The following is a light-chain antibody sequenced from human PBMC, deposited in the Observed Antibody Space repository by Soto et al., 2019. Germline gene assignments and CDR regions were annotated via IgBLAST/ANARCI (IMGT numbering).Light chain of an antibody. CDR2: EVS. V-gene: IGLV2-14*01. CDR3: SSYTSSSTPWV. J-gene: IGLJ3*02. CDR1: SSDVGGYNY. Sequence: QSALTQPASVSGSPGQSITISCTGTSSDVGGYNYVSWYQQHPGKAPKLMIYEVSNRPSGVSNRFSGSKSGNTASLTISGRQAEDEADDYCSSYTSSSTPWVFGGGTKLTVL.